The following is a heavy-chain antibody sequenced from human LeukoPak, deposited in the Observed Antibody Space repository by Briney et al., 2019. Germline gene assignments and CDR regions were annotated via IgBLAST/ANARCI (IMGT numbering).Heavy chain of an antibody. CDR2: ISGSGVST. V-gene: IGHV3-23*01. D-gene: IGHD3-10*01. Sequence: GGSLRLSCAASGFTFNKFAMSWVRQAPGKGLEWVSAISGSGVSTFYADSVKGRFTISRDNSEDTVFLQMSSLRAEDTAVYYCAKDAYLGSGKRIGYWGQGTLVTVSS. CDR3: AKDAYLGSGKRIGY. J-gene: IGHJ4*02. CDR1: GFTFNKFA.